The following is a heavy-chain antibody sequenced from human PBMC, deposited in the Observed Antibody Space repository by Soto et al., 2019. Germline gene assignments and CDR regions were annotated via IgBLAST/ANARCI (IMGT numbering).Heavy chain of an antibody. CDR3: ARGTKYDYVWGSYRFDPYY. V-gene: IGHV1-69*06. Sequence: QVQLVQSGAEVKKPGSSVKVSCKASGGTFSSYAISWVRQAPGQGLEWMGGIIPIFGTANYAQKFQGRVTITADKSTSTAYMELRSLRSEDTAVYYCARGTKYDYVWGSYRFDPYYWGQGTLVTVSS. CDR1: GGTFSSYA. D-gene: IGHD3-16*02. J-gene: IGHJ4*02. CDR2: IIPIFGTA.